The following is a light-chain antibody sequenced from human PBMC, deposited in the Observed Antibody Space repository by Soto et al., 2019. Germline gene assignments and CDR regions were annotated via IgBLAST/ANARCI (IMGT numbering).Light chain of an antibody. CDR1: QSISTW. CDR2: DAS. Sequence: DIQLTQSPSTLSASVGDRVTITCRATQSISTWLAWYQQKPGKAPDLLIYDASSLQTGVPSRFSGSGYGTDFSLTISNLQPEDFATYYCQQLYSHPLTFGGGTKVDIK. CDR3: QQLYSHPLT. V-gene: IGKV1-5*01. J-gene: IGKJ4*01.